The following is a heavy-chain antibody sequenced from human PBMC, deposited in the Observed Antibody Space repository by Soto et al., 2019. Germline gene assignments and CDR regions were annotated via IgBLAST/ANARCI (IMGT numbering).Heavy chain of an antibody. CDR3: AKAGIAVAGTLGMDV. D-gene: IGHD6-19*01. CDR1: GFTFSSYA. J-gene: IGHJ6*02. Sequence: GGSLRLSCAASGFTFSSYAMSWVRQAPGKELEWVSAISGSGGSTYYADSVKGRFTISRDNSKNTLYLQMNSLRAEDTAVYYCAKAGIAVAGTLGMDVWGQGTTVTVSS. CDR2: ISGSGGST. V-gene: IGHV3-23*01.